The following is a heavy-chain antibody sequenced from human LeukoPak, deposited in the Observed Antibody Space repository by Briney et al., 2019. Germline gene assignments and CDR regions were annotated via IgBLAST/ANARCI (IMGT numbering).Heavy chain of an antibody. CDR2: ISSSSSTI. CDR3: AAVARSDY. J-gene: IGHJ4*02. D-gene: IGHD6-19*01. V-gene: IGHV3-48*04. CDR1: GFTFSSYS. Sequence: PGGSLRLSCAASGFTFSSYSMNWVRQAPGKGLEWISYISSSSSTIYYADSVKGRFTISRDNAKNSLYLQMNSLRAEDTAVYYCAAVARSDYWGQGTLVTVSS.